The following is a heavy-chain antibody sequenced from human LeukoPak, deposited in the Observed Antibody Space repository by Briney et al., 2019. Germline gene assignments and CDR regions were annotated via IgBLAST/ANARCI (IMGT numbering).Heavy chain of an antibody. D-gene: IGHD5-18*01. V-gene: IGHV3-23*01. J-gene: IGHJ4*02. CDR1: GFTFSNYA. Sequence: PGGSLRLSCAASGFTFSNYAMSWVRQAPGKGLEWVSGISGSGGSPYYADSVKGRFTISRDNSKNTLYLQMNSLRAEDTAVFYCAKGQVWLRGYFDYWGQGTLVTVSS. CDR2: ISGSGGSP. CDR3: AKGQVWLRGYFDY.